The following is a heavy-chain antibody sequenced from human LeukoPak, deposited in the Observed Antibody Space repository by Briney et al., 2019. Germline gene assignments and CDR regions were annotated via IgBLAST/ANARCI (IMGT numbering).Heavy chain of an antibody. CDR1: GFTFTTYG. V-gene: IGHV3-30*03. Sequence: PGGSLRLSCAVSGFTFTTYGMHWVRQAPGKGLEWVALISFDGSEKYYADSAKGRFTISRDNSKNTLYLQMNSLRAEDTAVYYCARGLAVAGTFWWREAEEEKTYYFDYWGQGTLVTVSS. D-gene: IGHD6-19*01. J-gene: IGHJ4*02. CDR3: ARGLAVAGTFWWREAEEEKTYYFDY. CDR2: ISFDGSEK.